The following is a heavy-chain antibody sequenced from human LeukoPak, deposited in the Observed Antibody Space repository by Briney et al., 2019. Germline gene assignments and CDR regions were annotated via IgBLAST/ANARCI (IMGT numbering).Heavy chain of an antibody. CDR1: GYTFTSYG. CDR2: ISAYNGNT. D-gene: IGHD3-22*01. J-gene: IGHJ4*02. Sequence: ASVKVSCKASGYTFTSYGISWVRQAPGQGLEWMGWISAYNGNTNYAQKLQGRVTMTTDTSTSTAYMELRSLRSDDTAVYYCARESMLNYYDSSGYYYSFDYWGQGTLVTVSS. V-gene: IGHV1-18*01. CDR3: ARESMLNYYDSSGYYYSFDY.